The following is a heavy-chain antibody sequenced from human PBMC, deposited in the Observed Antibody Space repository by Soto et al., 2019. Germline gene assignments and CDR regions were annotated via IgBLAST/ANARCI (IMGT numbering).Heavy chain of an antibody. CDR2: IYYSGST. CDR3: SRDPTSGSYGGNWFDP. D-gene: IGHD1-26*01. V-gene: IGHV4-59*01. CDR1: GGSISRYY. J-gene: IGHJ5*02. Sequence: SETLSLTCTVSGGSISRYYWSWIRQPPGKGLEWIGYIYYSGSTNYNPSLKRRVPISVDTSKKQFSLRRSSVTAADTGVYYCSRDPTSGSYGGNWFDPWGQGSVLTVSS.